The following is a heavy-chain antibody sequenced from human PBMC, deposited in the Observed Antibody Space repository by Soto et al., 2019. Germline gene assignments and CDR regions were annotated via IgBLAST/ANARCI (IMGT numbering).Heavy chain of an antibody. D-gene: IGHD5-12*01. CDR1: GFTFSSYA. CDR3: LRWGYSVNDFPPPSGYYFSYGVDV. J-gene: IGHJ6*02. Sequence: EVQLLESGGTLVQRGGSLRLSCAASGFTFSSYAMSWVRQAPGKGLEWVSAISGSGDYTYYAESLRGRFTISRDNSKNTLSPQMNTLGADDTAVYYCLRWGYSVNDFPPPSGYYFSYGVDVWGQGTTVTVSS. CDR2: ISGSGDYT. V-gene: IGHV3-23*01.